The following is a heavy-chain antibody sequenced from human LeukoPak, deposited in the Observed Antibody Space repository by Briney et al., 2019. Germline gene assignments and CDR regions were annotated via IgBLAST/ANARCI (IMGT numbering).Heavy chain of an antibody. Sequence: GRSLRLSCAASGFTFSSYGMHWVRQAPGKGLEWVAVIWYDGSNKYYADSVKGRFTISRDNSKSTLYLQMNSLRAEDTAVYYCAREAVAHRGFDYWGQGTLVTVSS. D-gene: IGHD6-19*01. V-gene: IGHV3-33*01. CDR2: IWYDGSNK. CDR3: AREAVAHRGFDY. CDR1: GFTFSSYG. J-gene: IGHJ4*02.